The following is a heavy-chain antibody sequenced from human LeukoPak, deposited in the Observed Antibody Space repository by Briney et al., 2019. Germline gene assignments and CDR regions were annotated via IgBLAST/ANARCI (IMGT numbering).Heavy chain of an antibody. D-gene: IGHD2-2*01. J-gene: IGHJ4*02. CDR1: GFTFSSYA. Sequence: GGSLRLSRAASGFTFSSYAMSWVRQAPGKGLEWVSAISGSGGSTYYADSVKGRFTISRDNSKNTLYLQMNSLRAEDTAVYYCAKDQVVVPAAPFDYWGQGTLVTVSS. CDR3: AKDQVVVPAAPFDY. CDR2: ISGSGGST. V-gene: IGHV3-23*01.